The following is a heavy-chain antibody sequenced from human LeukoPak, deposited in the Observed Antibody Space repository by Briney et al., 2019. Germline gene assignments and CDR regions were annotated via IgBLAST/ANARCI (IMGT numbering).Heavy chain of an antibody. D-gene: IGHD6-19*01. Sequence: TGGSLRLSCAASGFTFSNYWMSWVRQAPGKGLEWVANIKQDGSDKYYVDSVKGRFTIFRDNTKNSLYLQMNSLRAEDTAVYYCARGGWYYFDYWGQGTLVTVSS. CDR3: ARGGWYYFDY. CDR1: GFTFSNYW. CDR2: IKQDGSDK. J-gene: IGHJ4*02. V-gene: IGHV3-7*04.